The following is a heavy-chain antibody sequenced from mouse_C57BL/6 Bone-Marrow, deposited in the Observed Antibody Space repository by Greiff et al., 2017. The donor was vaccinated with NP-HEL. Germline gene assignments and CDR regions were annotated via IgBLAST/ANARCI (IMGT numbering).Heavy chain of an antibody. J-gene: IGHJ3*01. CDR2: IYPGGGYT. D-gene: IGHD1-1*01. V-gene: IGHV1-63*01. CDR3: ARGDGTQEAWFAY. CDR1: GYTFTNYW. Sequence: QVQLQQSGAELVRPGTSVKMSCKASGYTFTNYWIGWAKQRPGHGLEWIGDIYPGGGYTNYNEKFKGKATLTADKSSSTAYMQFSSLTSEDSAIYYCARGDGTQEAWFAYWGQGTLVTVSA.